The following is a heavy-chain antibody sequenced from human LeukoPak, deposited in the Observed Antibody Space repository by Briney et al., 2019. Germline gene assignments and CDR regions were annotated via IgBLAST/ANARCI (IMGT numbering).Heavy chain of an antibody. J-gene: IGHJ4*02. CDR2: IYYSGST. Sequence: SETLSLTCTVSGGSISSSSYYWGWIRQPPGKGLEWIGSIYYSGSTYYNPSGKSQFTITVDRAKNQFSLKLSSVTAAGTAVYYCASYIRRFDYWGQGTLVTVSS. V-gene: IGHV4-39*01. D-gene: IGHD4-11*01. CDR1: GGSISSSSYY. CDR3: ASYIRRFDY.